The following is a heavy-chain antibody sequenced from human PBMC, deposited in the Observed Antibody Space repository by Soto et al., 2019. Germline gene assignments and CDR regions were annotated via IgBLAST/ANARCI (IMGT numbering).Heavy chain of an antibody. CDR3: ARVGLGLFGMDV. CDR1: GFTFSSYS. Sequence: EVQLVESGGGLVQPGGSLRVSCAASGFTFSSYSINWVRQAPGKGLEWVSYISGSSTIYYADSVKGRFTISRDNAKNPLYLQMNSLRDEDTAVYYCARVGLGLFGMDVWGQGTTVTVSS. V-gene: IGHV3-48*02. D-gene: IGHD3-16*01. J-gene: IGHJ6*02. CDR2: ISGSSTI.